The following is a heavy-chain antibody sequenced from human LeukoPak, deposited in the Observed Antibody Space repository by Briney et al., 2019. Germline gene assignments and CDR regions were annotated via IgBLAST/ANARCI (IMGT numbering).Heavy chain of an antibody. J-gene: IGHJ4*02. D-gene: IGHD3-3*01. CDR3: AREDAYYDFWSGYSHLMYYFDY. CDR2: INSDGSST. V-gene: IGHV3-74*01. Sequence: GGSLRLSCAASGFTFSSYWMHWVRQAPGKGLVWVSRINSDGSSTSYADSVKGRFTISRDNAKNTLYLQMNSLRAEDTAVYYCAREDAYYDFWSGYSHLMYYFDYWGQGTLVTVSS. CDR1: GFTFSSYW.